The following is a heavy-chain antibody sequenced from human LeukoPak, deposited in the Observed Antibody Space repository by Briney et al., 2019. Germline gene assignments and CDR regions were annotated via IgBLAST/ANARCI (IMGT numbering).Heavy chain of an antibody. J-gene: IGHJ3*02. CDR1: GGSISSGGYS. V-gene: IGHV4-31*03. CDR2: IYYSGST. CDR3: ARVYSSSPPGAFDI. D-gene: IGHD6-13*01. Sequence: PSQTPSLTCTVSGGSISSGGYSWSWIRQHPGKGLEWIGYIYYSGSTYYNPSLKSRVTISVDTSKNQFSLKLSSVTAADTAVYYCARVYSSSPPGAFDIWGQGTMVTVSS.